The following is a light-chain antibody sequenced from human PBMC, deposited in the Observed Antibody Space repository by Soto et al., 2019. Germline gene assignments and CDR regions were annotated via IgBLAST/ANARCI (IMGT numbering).Light chain of an antibody. J-gene: IGKJ1*01. CDR3: QQRGT. Sequence: EIVLTQSPATLSLSPGERATLSCRASQSVSSYLAWYQQKPGQAPRLLIYDASNRATGIPARFSGSGSGTDFTLTISSLEPEAFAVYYCQQRGTFGQGTKVDIK. CDR2: DAS. CDR1: QSVSSY. V-gene: IGKV3-11*01.